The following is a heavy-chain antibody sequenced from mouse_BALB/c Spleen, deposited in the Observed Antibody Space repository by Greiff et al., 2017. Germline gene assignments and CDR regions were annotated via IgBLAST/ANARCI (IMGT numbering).Heavy chain of an antibody. V-gene: IGHV1-69*02. Sequence: QVQLQQPGAELVRPGASVKLSCKASGYTFTSYWINWVKLRPGQGLEWIGNIYPSDSYTNYNQKFKDKATLTVDKSSSTAYMQLSSPTSEDSAVYYCTRNYFDYWGQGTTLTVSS. CDR3: TRNYFDY. CDR1: GYTFTSYW. CDR2: IYPSDSYT. J-gene: IGHJ2*01.